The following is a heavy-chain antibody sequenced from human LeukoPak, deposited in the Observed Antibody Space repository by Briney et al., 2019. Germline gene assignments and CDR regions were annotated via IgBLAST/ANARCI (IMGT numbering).Heavy chain of an antibody. V-gene: IGHV4-39*07. CDR1: GGSISSSSYY. J-gene: IGHJ4*02. Sequence: PSETLSLTCTVSGGSISSSSYYWGWIRQPPGKGLEWIGSIYYSGSTYYNPSLKSRVTISVDTSKNQFSLKLSSVTAADTAVYYCASSRFTMVRGVLFFDYWGQGTLVTVSS. D-gene: IGHD3-10*01. CDR2: IYYSGST. CDR3: ASSRFTMVRGVLFFDY.